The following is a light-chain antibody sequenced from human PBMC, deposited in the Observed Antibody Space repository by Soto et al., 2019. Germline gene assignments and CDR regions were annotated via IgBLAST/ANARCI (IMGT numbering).Light chain of an antibody. J-gene: IGKJ5*01. Sequence: DIQMTQSQSSLSASVGDRVTITCRASQNIKNYLNWYQQKPGKAPKLLIYASSSLQSGVPSRFSGSGSGADFILTISSLQSEDFATHYCQQSYSTPITFGQGTRLEIK. CDR1: QNIKNY. CDR3: QQSYSTPIT. CDR2: ASS. V-gene: IGKV1-39*01.